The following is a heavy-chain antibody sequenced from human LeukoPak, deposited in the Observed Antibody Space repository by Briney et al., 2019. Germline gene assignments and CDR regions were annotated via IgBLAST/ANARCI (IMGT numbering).Heavy chain of an antibody. CDR1: GFTFSSYW. D-gene: IGHD4-17*01. CDR3: AREGKDYGDYVHY. V-gene: IGHV3-7*01. J-gene: IGHJ4*02. CDR2: IKQDGSEK. Sequence: PGGSLRLSCAASGFTFSSYWMSWVRQAPGKGLEWVANIKQDGSEKYYVDSVKGRFTISRDNAKSSLYLQMNSLRAEDTAVYYCAREGKDYGDYVHYWGQGTLVTVSS.